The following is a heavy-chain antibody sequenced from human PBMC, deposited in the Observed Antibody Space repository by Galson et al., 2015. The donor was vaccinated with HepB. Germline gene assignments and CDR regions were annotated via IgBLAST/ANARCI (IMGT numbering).Heavy chain of an antibody. CDR1: GFTFSSYS. Sequence: SLRLSCAASGFTFSSYSMNWVRQAPGKGLEWVASISSSSSYIYYADSVKGRFTISRDNAKNSLYLQMNSLRAEDTAVYYCARAKISSSWYIDYWCQRTPVTASS. V-gene: IGHV3-21*01. J-gene: IGHJ4*02. CDR3: ARAKISSSWYIDY. D-gene: IGHD6-13*01. CDR2: ISSSSSYI.